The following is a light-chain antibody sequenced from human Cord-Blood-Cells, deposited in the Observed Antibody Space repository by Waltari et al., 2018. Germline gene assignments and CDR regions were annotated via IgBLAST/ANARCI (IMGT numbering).Light chain of an antibody. CDR2: DAS. Sequence: DSQMTQLRSSLSASVGDRDTITCPASQDISNYVNWYQQKPEKATKLLIYDASNLETGVPSSFSGSGSGTDFTFTISSLQPEDIATYYCQQYDNLPPLTFGGGTKVEIK. CDR1: QDISNY. V-gene: IGKV1-33*01. J-gene: IGKJ4*01. CDR3: QQYDNLPPLT.